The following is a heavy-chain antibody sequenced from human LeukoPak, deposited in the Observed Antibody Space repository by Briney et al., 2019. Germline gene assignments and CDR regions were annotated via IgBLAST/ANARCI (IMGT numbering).Heavy chain of an antibody. CDR2: IYYSGST. J-gene: IGHJ4*02. V-gene: IGHV4-59*01. CDR3: ARVGAPTYYYGSGSQPIDY. D-gene: IGHD3-10*01. CDR1: GGSISSYY. Sequence: SETLSLTCTVSGGSISSYYWSWIRQPPGKGLEWIGYIYYSGSTNYNPSLKSRVIISVDTSKNQFSLKLSSVTAADTAVYYCARVGAPTYYYGSGSQPIDYWGQGTLVTVSS.